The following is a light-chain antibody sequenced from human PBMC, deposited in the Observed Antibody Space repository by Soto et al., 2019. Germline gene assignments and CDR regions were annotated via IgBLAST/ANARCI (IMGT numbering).Light chain of an antibody. V-gene: IGLV1-40*01. CDR1: SSNIGAGYD. CDR2: GNS. Sequence: QSVPTQPPSVSGAPGQSVTISCTGSSSNIGAGYDVQWYQQLQGAAPKLLIFGNSNRPSGVPDRFSGSRSGTSASLAITGLQAEDEADYFCQSYDISLSVSVIFGGGTKLTVL. CDR3: QSYDISLSVSVI. J-gene: IGLJ2*01.